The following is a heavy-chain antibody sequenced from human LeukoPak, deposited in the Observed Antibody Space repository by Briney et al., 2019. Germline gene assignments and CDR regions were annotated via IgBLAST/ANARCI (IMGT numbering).Heavy chain of an antibody. J-gene: IGHJ4*02. CDR2: IIPIFGTA. CDR1: GGTFSSYA. D-gene: IGHD2-2*01. Sequence: SVKVSCKASGGTFSSYAISWVRQAPGQGLEWMGGIIPIFGTANYAQKFQVRVTITTDESTSTAYMELSSLRSEDTAVYYCASRGWGYCSSTSCYQGGYYFDYWGQGTLVTVSS. V-gene: IGHV1-69*05. CDR3: ASRGWGYCSSTSCYQGGYYFDY.